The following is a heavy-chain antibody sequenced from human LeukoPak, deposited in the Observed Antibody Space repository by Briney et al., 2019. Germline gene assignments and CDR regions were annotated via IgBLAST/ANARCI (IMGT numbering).Heavy chain of an antibody. J-gene: IGHJ4*02. D-gene: IGHD1-26*01. CDR3: ARHSRTYYDFDY. CDR2: IHYSGNT. V-gene: IGHV4-59*08. CDR1: GGSISSYY. Sequence: PSETLSLTFNVSGGSISSYYWSWIRQPPGKGLEWIGYIHYSGNTNYNPSLKSRVTISVDTSKNQFSLELSSVTAADTAVYYCARHSRTYYDFDYWGQGTLVTVSS.